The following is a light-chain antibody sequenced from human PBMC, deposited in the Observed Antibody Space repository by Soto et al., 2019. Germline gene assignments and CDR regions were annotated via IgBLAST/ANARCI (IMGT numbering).Light chain of an antibody. CDR2: AAS. CDR3: QQTYTSPGT. Sequence: DIQMTQSPSSLSASVGDRITINCRASQSVSKYLNWYQHKLGKAPELLIYAASSLYSGVPSRFSGSGSGTYFTRTISNLQPEDAASYYCQQTYTSPGTFGQGTKVEIK. CDR1: QSVSKY. V-gene: IGKV1-39*01. J-gene: IGKJ1*01.